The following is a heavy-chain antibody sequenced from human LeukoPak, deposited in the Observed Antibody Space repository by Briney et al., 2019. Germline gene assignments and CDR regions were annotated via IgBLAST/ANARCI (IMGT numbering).Heavy chain of an antibody. D-gene: IGHD6-19*01. CDR3: AKGSHSSAWYYFDY. Sequence: GGSLRLSCAAPGFTFSSYAMSWVRQAPGKGLEWVSSISGSGGYTYYADSVKGRFTISRDNSKNTLYLQMNSPRAEDTAVYYCAKGSHSSAWYYFDYWGRGTLVTVSS. CDR2: ISGSGGYT. V-gene: IGHV3-23*01. CDR1: GFTFSSYA. J-gene: IGHJ4*02.